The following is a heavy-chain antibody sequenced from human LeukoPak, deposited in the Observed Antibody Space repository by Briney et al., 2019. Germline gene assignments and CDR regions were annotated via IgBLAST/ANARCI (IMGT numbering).Heavy chain of an antibody. CDR2: IYYSGST. V-gene: IGHV4-59*01. Sequence: SETLSLTCTVSGGSISSYYWGWIRQPPGKGLEWIGYIYYSGSTNYNPSLKSRVTISVDTSKNQFSLKLSSVTAADTAVYYCARVVAAGTNYFDYWGQATLVTVSS. CDR1: GGSISSYY. D-gene: IGHD6-13*01. J-gene: IGHJ4*02. CDR3: ARVVAAGTNYFDY.